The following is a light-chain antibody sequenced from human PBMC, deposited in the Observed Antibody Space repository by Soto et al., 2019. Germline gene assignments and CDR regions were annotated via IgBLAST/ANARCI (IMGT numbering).Light chain of an antibody. Sequence: QSALTQPASVSGSPGQSITISCTGTSSDVGGYNYVSWYQQYPGKAPKLMIYEVTKRPSGVPDRFSGSKSGNTASLTVSGLQAEDEADYYCSSYAGSKSYVFGTGTKLTVL. CDR1: SSDVGGYNY. CDR2: EVT. J-gene: IGLJ1*01. CDR3: SSYAGSKSYV. V-gene: IGLV2-8*01.